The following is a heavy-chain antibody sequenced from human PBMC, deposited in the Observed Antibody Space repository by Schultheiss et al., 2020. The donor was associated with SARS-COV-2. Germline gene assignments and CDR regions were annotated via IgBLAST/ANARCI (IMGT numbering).Heavy chain of an antibody. Sequence: GGSLRLSCAASGFTFSDYYMSWIRQAPGKGLEWVGRIKSKTDGGTTDYAAPVKGRFTISRDDSKNTLYLQMNSLKTEDTAVYYCARGLGRFDPWGQGTLVTVSS. CDR2: IKSKTDGGTT. J-gene: IGHJ5*02. D-gene: IGHD3-16*01. CDR3: ARGLGRFDP. V-gene: IGHV3-15*01. CDR1: GFTFSDYY.